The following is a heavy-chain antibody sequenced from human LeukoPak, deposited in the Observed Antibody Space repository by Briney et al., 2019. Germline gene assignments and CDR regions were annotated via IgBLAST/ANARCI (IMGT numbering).Heavy chain of an antibody. Sequence: SETLSPTCTVSGGSISSSSYYWGWIRQPPGKGLEWIGSIYYSGSTNHNPSLRSRVTISVDTSKNQVSLKLSSVTAADTAVYYCASLTRGEGGYYYYMDVWGKGTTVTVSS. CDR1: GGSISSSSYY. V-gene: IGHV4-39*07. CDR3: ASLTRGEGGYYYYMDV. D-gene: IGHD3-16*01. J-gene: IGHJ6*03. CDR2: IYYSGST.